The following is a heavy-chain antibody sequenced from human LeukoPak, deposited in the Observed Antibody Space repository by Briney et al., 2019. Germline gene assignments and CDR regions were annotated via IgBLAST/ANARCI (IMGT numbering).Heavy chain of an antibody. CDR1: GFTFSSYA. CDR2: IKQDGSEK. V-gene: IGHV3-7*01. J-gene: IGHJ4*02. CDR3: SRGSRLYYYDSSTYFTY. Sequence: PGGSLRLSCAVSGFTFSSYAMSWVRQAPGKGLEWVANIKQDGSEKYYVDSVKGRFTISRDNAKNSLYLQMNSLRVEDTAVYYCSRGSRLYYYDSSTYFTYWGQGTLVTASS. D-gene: IGHD3-22*01.